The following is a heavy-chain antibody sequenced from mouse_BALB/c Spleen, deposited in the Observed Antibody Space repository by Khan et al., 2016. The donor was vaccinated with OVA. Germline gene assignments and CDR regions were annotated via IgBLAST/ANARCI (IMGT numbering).Heavy chain of an antibody. V-gene: IGHV4-2*02. Sequence: EVKLLESGGGLVQPGGSLILSCAASGFDLSRNWMSWARQAPGKGQEWIGEINPGSSTINYTPSLKEKFIISRDNAKNTLYLQMRKVRSEDTALYYCARLERYGQLANWGQGTLVTVSA. CDR3: ARLERYGQLAN. J-gene: IGHJ3*01. D-gene: IGHD2-10*02. CDR2: INPGSSTI. CDR1: GFDLSRNW.